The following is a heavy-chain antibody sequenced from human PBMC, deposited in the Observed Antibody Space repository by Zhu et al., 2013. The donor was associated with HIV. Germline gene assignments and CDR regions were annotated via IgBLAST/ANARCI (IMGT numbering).Heavy chain of an antibody. CDR2: MNPSTGNT. D-gene: IGHD6-13*01. CDR3: ARGRRGQLVQTSSSWAPDL. Sequence: QVQLVQSGADAKKPGASVKVSCKASGYTFTTFDINWVRQAPGQGLEWMGWMNPSTGNTGYAQEFQGRASMTRDTSINTAYLELRSLRSDDTAVYYCARGRRGQLVQTSSSWAPDLWGQGTLVTVSS. CDR1: GYTFTTFD. V-gene: IGHV1-8*01. J-gene: IGHJ5*02.